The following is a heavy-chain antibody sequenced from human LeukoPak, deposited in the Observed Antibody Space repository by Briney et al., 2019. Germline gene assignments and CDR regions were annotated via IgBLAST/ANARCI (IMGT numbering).Heavy chain of an antibody. CDR2: ISYDGSNK. CDR3: AKDHPYSLSGSYWGLDAFDI. D-gene: IGHD1-26*01. CDR1: GFTFSSYA. J-gene: IGHJ3*02. V-gene: IGHV3-30-3*01. Sequence: GRSLRLSCAASGFTFSSYAMHWVRQAPGKGLEWVAVISYDGSNKYYADSVKGRFTISRDNSKNTLYLQMNSLRAEDTAVYYCAKDHPYSLSGSYWGLDAFDIWGQGTMVTVSS.